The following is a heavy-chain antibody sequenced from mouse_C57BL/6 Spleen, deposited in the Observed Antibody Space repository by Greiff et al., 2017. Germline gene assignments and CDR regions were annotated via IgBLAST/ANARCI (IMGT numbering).Heavy chain of an antibody. V-gene: IGHV1-82*01. D-gene: IGHD2-3*01. CDR1: GYAFSSSW. CDR3: ARSGDGYYEDWYFDV. J-gene: IGHJ1*03. Sequence: VQLQQSGPELVKPGASVKISCKASGYAFSSSWMNWVKQRPGKGLEWIGRIYPGDGDTNYNGKFKGKATLTADKSSSTAYMQLSSLTSEDSAVYFCARSGDGYYEDWYFDVWGTGTTVTVSS. CDR2: IYPGDGDT.